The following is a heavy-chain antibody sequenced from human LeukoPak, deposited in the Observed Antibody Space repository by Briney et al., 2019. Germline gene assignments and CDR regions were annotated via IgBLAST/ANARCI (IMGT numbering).Heavy chain of an antibody. CDR3: AKDGCTNGVCYTYYYYMDV. Sequence: GGSLRLSCAASGFTFSSYGMHWVRQAPGKGLEWVAFIRYDGSNKYYAGSVKGRFTISRDNSKNTLYLQMNSLRAEDTAVYYCAKDGCTNGVCYTYYYYMDVWGKGTTVTVSS. J-gene: IGHJ6*03. CDR1: GFTFSSYG. CDR2: IRYDGSNK. D-gene: IGHD2-8*01. V-gene: IGHV3-30*02.